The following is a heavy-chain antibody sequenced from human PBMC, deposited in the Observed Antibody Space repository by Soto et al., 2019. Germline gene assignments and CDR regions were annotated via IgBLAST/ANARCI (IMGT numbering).Heavy chain of an antibody. Sequence: SETLSLTCTVSGGSTNSRSDYWGWIRQPPGKGLEWIGSVYYSGSTYYNPSLKSRVTISVDTSKNQFSLKLSSVTAADTAVYYCARESNDFWSGYFDYWGQGTLVTVSS. CDR2: VYYSGST. J-gene: IGHJ4*02. CDR3: ARESNDFWSGYFDY. CDR1: GGSTNSRSDY. D-gene: IGHD3-3*01. V-gene: IGHV4-39*07.